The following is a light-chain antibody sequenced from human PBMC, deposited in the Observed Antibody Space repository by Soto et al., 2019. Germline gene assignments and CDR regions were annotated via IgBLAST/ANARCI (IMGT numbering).Light chain of an antibody. J-gene: IGLJ1*01. V-gene: IGLV2-14*01. Sequence: QSVLTQPASVSGSPGQAITISCTGTSSDVAGYDYVSWYQQHPGKAPKLMISEVSNRPSGISNRFSGSKSGNTASLTISGLQAEDEADYYCSSYTSSSTYVFGTGTKVTV. CDR3: SSYTSSSTYV. CDR2: EVS. CDR1: SSDVAGYDY.